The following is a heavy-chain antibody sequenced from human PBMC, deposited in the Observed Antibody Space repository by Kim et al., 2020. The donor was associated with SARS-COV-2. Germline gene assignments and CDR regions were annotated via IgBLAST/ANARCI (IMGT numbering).Heavy chain of an antibody. Sequence: GYGGSFSGYYWSWIRQPPGKGLEWIGEINHSGSTNYNPSLKSRVTISVDTSKNQFSLKLSSVTAADTAVYYCARSTTVTTFYYYYYGMDV. D-gene: IGHD4-17*01. J-gene: IGHJ6*01. CDR2: INHSGST. CDR1: GGSFSGYY. V-gene: IGHV4-34*01. CDR3: ARSTTVTTFYYYYYGMDV.